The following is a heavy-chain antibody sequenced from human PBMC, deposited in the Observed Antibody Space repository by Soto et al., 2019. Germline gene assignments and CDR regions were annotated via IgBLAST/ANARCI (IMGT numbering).Heavy chain of an antibody. J-gene: IGHJ4*02. CDR2: ISTYNGIT. CDR1: GYSFITYG. CDR3: ARGPTDYYDKSGDYCLDY. Sequence: QVQLVQSGAEVKKPGASVMVSCKGSGYSFITYGMSWVRQAPGQGLEWVGWISTYNGITKYVESLQGRVTMTTDTTTSTAYMELRSLRSDDTAVYYCARGPTDYYDKSGDYCLDYWGQGTLVTVSP. V-gene: IGHV1-18*01. D-gene: IGHD3-22*01.